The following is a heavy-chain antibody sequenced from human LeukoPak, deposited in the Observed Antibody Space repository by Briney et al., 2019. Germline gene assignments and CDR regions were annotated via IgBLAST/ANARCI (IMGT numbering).Heavy chain of an antibody. CDR3: ARGRVVTAHAFDI. D-gene: IGHD2-21*02. CDR1: GCTFTSYD. J-gene: IGHJ3*02. Sequence: GASVKVSCKASGCTFTSYDINWVRQATGQGLEWMGWMNPNSGNTGYAQKFQGRVTMTRNTSISTAYMELSSLRSEDTAVYYCARGRVVTAHAFDIWGQGTMVTVSS. CDR2: MNPNSGNT. V-gene: IGHV1-8*01.